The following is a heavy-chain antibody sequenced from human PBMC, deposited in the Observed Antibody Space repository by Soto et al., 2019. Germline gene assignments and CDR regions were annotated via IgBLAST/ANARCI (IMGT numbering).Heavy chain of an antibody. CDR2: ISGSGGST. CDR1: GFTFSSFA. V-gene: IGHV3-23*01. CDR3: QEGGGICYVPAGFEP. D-gene: IGHD3-10*02. Sequence: PGGSLRLSCTAFGFTFSSFAMSWVRQAPGKGLEWVSAISGSGGSTYYADSVKGRFTISRDNSKNTLYLQMNSLRAEDMGLYYFQEGGGICYVPAGFEPWGQGTLDPGSP. J-gene: IGHJ5*02.